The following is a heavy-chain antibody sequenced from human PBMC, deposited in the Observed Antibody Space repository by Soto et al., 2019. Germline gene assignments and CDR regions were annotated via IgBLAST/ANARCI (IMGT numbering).Heavy chain of an antibody. J-gene: IGHJ4*02. V-gene: IGHV2-5*02. CDR3: VRSVWSGKVQ. CDR2: IYWDNAK. D-gene: IGHD3-10*01. CDR1: GFSLSTTGVG. Sequence: QITLMESGPTLVKPTQTLTLTCSFSGFSLSTTGVGVGWIRQSPGKALEWLAIIYWDNAKRYSPHLKCGVTITEDTSKNPAVPTMTNMDPVFTANYYIVRSVWSGKVQWGQGALVTVSS.